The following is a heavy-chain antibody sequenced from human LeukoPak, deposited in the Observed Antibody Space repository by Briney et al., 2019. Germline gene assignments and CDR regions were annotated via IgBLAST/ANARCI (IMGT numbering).Heavy chain of an antibody. J-gene: IGHJ4*02. Sequence: PGGSLRLSCTASGFTFSSYEMNWVRQAPGKGLEWVSYISSSGSTLYYADSVQGRFTISRDNAKSSLYLQMNSLRAEDTAVYYCVRDMYKSGWFLGRDYFDYWGQGTLVTVSS. V-gene: IGHV3-48*03. D-gene: IGHD6-19*01. CDR2: ISSSGSTL. CDR1: GFTFSSYE. CDR3: VRDMYKSGWFLGRDYFDY.